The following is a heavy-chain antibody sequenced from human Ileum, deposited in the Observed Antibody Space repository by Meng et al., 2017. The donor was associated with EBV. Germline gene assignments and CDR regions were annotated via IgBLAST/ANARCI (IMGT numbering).Heavy chain of an antibody. Sequence: VHLQALVPEQGKPLSTLLLSCDVSVASISSDVGGGWVRQPPTKGPEWIGEIFHGGTGNYNPSLKSRVTISMDTSKNQISLGPTSVTAADTAVYYCAARVGGSYSGFALWGQGTLVTVSS. V-gene: IGHV4-4*02. CDR3: AARVGGSYSGFAL. CDR2: IFHGGTG. J-gene: IGHJ4*02. D-gene: IGHD1-26*01. CDR1: VASISSDVG.